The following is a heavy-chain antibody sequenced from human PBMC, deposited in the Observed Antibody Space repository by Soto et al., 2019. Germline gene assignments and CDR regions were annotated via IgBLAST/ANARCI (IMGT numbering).Heavy chain of an antibody. Sequence: EVQLLESGGGLVQPGGSLRLSCAASGFTFSSYAMSWVRQAPGKGLEWVSAISGSGGSTYYADSVKGRFTISRDNSKNTLYLQMNSLRAEDTAVYYCAKGTGEYNGYDWADAFDIWGQGTMFTVSS. J-gene: IGHJ3*02. D-gene: IGHD5-12*01. CDR2: ISGSGGST. V-gene: IGHV3-23*01. CDR1: GFTFSSYA. CDR3: AKGTGEYNGYDWADAFDI.